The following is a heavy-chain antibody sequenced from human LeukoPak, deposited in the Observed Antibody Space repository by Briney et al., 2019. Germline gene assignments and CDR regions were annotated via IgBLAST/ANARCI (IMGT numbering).Heavy chain of an antibody. CDR1: GFTFSSYG. CDR3: AKETIAYSSRTLDC. J-gene: IGHJ4*02. Sequence: PGRSLRLSCAASGFTFSSYGMQWVRQAPGKGLAWVAVISHDGTVSYYADSVKGRFTISRDNSKNTLDLQMSSLSIEDTAVYFCAKETIAYSSRTLDCWGQGTLVTVSS. D-gene: IGHD6-13*01. V-gene: IGHV3-30*18. CDR2: ISHDGTVS.